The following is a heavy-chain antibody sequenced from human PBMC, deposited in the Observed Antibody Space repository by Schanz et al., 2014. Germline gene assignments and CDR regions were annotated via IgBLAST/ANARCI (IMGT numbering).Heavy chain of an antibody. CDR3: ASSGAGYSSSWDFDY. CDR1: GGTFSTYP. D-gene: IGHD6-13*01. Sequence: QVQLVQSGAEVKKPGSSMKVSCKASGGTFSTYPINWVRQAPGQGLEWMGRIIPILGIANYAQKFQGRVTITADRSTSTASMELSSLRSEDTAVYYCASSGAGYSSSWDFDYWGQGTLVTVSS. J-gene: IGHJ4*02. V-gene: IGHV1-69*02. CDR2: IIPILGIA.